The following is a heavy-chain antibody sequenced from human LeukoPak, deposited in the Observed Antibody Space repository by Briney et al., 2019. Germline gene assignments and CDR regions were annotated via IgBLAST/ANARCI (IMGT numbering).Heavy chain of an antibody. CDR3: AKDTSRSGSYFRSPYYFDY. V-gene: IGHV3-43*02. J-gene: IGHJ4*02. Sequence: GGSLRLSCAASGFNFDDFAMHWIRQAPGKGLEWVSLISGDGGSTNYADSVRGRFTISRDNSKNSLYLQPNSLRTEETALYYCAKDTSRSGSYFRSPYYFDYWGQGTLVTVSS. D-gene: IGHD3-10*01. CDR1: GFNFDDFA. CDR2: ISGDGGST.